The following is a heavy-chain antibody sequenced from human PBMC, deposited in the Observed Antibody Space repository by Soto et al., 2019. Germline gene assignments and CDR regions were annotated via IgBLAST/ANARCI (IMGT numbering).Heavy chain of an antibody. Sequence: SETLSLTCAVYGGSFSGYYWSWIRQPPGKGLEWIGEINHSGSTNYNPSLKSRVTISVDTSKNQFSLKLSSVTAADTAVYYCARTRYDYWSAYQYSFEYWRPGTMVT. CDR1: GGSFSGYY. CDR2: INHSGST. CDR3: ARTRYDYWSAYQYSFEY. V-gene: IGHV4-34*01. J-gene: IGHJ4*02. D-gene: IGHD3-3*01.